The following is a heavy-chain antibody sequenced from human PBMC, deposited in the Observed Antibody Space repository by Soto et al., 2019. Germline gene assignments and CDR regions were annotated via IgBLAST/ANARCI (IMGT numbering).Heavy chain of an antibody. D-gene: IGHD2-21*02. V-gene: IGHV3-23*01. Sequence: GGSLRLSCSASGFSFTNFAMSWARQAPGKGLEWVAGIGASGDITWYADSVKGRLSISRDNSKNTLYLQLNSLRFEDTAVYYCAKDDFTDRGDDYFDYWGPGTLVTV. CDR2: IGASGDIT. CDR1: GFSFTNFA. J-gene: IGHJ4*02. CDR3: AKDDFTDRGDDYFDY.